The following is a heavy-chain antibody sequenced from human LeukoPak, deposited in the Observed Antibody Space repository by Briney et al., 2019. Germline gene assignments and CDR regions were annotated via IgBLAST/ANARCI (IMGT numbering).Heavy chain of an antibody. D-gene: IGHD3-10*01. J-gene: IGHJ5*02. CDR2: ISPDGGDT. V-gene: IGHV1-2*02. Sequence: ASVKVSCKASGYTLSGYYMHWVRQAPGQGLEWMGWISPDGGDTSYTQKFQGRVSMTWDTSFNTVYMELSGLTSEDTAVYFCARDGWVAKLLYSHRNWFDHWGQGTLVTVSS. CDR3: ARDGWVAKLLYSHRNWFDH. CDR1: GYTLSGYY.